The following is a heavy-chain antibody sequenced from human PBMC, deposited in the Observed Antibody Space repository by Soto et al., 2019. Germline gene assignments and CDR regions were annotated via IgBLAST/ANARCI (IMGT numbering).Heavy chain of an antibody. V-gene: IGHV1-69*06. J-gene: IGHJ4*02. CDR2: IIPVFGTP. D-gene: IGHD3-22*01. CDR3: AREPEGNYDRTGYFQPRFDF. CDR1: GGTFSTYA. Sequence: QVRLVQSGAEVKRPGSSVKVSCTASGGTFSTYALSWVRQAPGQGLEWMGGIIPVFGTPDLAPKFQGRVTITADTSTSTDYLEVYSLRSQYTATYYRAREPEGNYDRTGYFQPRFDFWGQGTLVTVSS.